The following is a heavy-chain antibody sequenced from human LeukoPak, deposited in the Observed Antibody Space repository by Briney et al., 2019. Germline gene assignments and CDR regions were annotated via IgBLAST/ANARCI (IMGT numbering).Heavy chain of an antibody. D-gene: IGHD2-2*01. Sequence: GASVKVSCKASGYTFTRYDINWVRQATGQGLEWMGWINTKSGMTGHAQKFQGRITITKDTSISTVYMELSSLSSEDTAVYFCARRDSDCSSTSCRNWFDPWGQGTLVTVSS. CDR1: GYTFTRYD. J-gene: IGHJ5*02. CDR3: ARRDSDCSSTSCRNWFDP. CDR2: INTKSGMT. V-gene: IGHV1-8*03.